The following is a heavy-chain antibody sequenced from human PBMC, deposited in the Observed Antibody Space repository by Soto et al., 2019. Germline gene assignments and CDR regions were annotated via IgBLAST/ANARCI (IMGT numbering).Heavy chain of an antibody. J-gene: IGHJ5*02. CDR1: GFTFSSYA. CDR3: ARERIAAPKGGFDP. CDR2: ISYDGSNK. D-gene: IGHD6-13*01. Sequence: QVQLVESGGGVVQPGRSLRRSCAASGFTFSSYAMQWVRQAPGKGLEWVAVISYDGSNKYYADSVKGRFTISRDNSKNTLYLQMNSLRAEDTAVYYCARERIAAPKGGFDPWGQGTLVTVSS. V-gene: IGHV3-30-3*01.